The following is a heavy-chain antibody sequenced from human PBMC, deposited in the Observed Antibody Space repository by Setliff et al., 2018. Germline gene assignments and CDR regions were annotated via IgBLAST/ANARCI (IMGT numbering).Heavy chain of an antibody. Sequence: ASVKVSCKASGYTFSHSGITWVRQAPGQGLEWMGWISVYTGNTNYAPKLQGRVTMTTDASTSIAYMELRGLTSDDTAVYYCSRLVRYCSKTTCQTASGAELWGQGTLVTVSS. J-gene: IGHJ4*02. D-gene: IGHD2-8*01. CDR2: ISVYTGNT. CDR3: SRLVRYCSKTTCQTASGAEL. V-gene: IGHV1-18*01. CDR1: GYTFSHSG.